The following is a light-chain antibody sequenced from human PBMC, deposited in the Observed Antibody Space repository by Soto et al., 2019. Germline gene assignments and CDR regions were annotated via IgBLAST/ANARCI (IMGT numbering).Light chain of an antibody. CDR3: SSYTSSSILV. V-gene: IGLV2-14*01. Sequence: QSVLTQPASVSGSPGQSITISCTGTSSDVGGYNYVSWYQQHPGKAPKLMIYEVSNRPSGVSNRFSGSKSGNTASLTISGLQAEDEADYYCSSYTSSSILVFGTGTRLPS. CDR1: SSDVGGYNY. J-gene: IGLJ1*01. CDR2: EVS.